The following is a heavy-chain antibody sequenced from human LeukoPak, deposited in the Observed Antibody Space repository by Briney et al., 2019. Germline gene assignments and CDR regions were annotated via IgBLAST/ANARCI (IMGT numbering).Heavy chain of an antibody. D-gene: IGHD5-24*01. Sequence: SETLSLTCTVSGGSISSYYWSWIRQPPGKGLEWIGYIYYSGSTNYNPSLKSRVTISVDTSKNQFSLKLSSVTAADTAVYYCAIRDGYNHAFVIWCKGTMVTVSS. CDR2: IYYSGST. CDR3: AIRDGYNHAFVI. V-gene: IGHV4-59*01. CDR1: GGSISSYY. J-gene: IGHJ3*02.